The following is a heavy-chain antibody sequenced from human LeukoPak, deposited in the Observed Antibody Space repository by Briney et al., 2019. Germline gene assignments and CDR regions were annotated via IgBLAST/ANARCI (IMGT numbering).Heavy chain of an antibody. CDR2: ISAYNGNT. Sequence: AAVKVSCKASGYPFDNFGLTWVRQAPGQGLEWMGWISAYNGNTHYAQKFRGRLTMTTDTSTTTAYLELRSLKSDDTAVYYCARDRLGGDLTGESLYWGQGALVTVSS. J-gene: IGHJ4*02. V-gene: IGHV1-18*01. D-gene: IGHD4-17*01. CDR3: ARDRLGGDLTGESLY. CDR1: GYPFDNFG.